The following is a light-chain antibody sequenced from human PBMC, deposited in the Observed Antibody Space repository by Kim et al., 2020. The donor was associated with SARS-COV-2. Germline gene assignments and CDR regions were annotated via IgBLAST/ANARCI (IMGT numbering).Light chain of an antibody. J-gene: IGKJ4*01. V-gene: IGKV3-11*01. Sequence: VSLGERATLSCRASQSVSSYLAWYQHKPGQAPRLLIGDVSKRATGVPARFSGSGSGTDFTLTISSLAPEDFAVYYCQQRSSWPLTFGGGTKVDIK. CDR1: QSVSSY. CDR3: QQRSSWPLT. CDR2: DVS.